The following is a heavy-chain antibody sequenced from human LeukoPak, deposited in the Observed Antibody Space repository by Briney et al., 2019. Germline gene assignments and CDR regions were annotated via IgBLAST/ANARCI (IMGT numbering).Heavy chain of an antibody. CDR1: GGSFSGYY. V-gene: IGHV4-34*01. Sequence: SETLSLTCAVYGGSFSGYYWSWIRQPPGKGLEWIGEINHIGSTNYNPSLKSRVTISVDTSKNQFSLKLSSVTAADTAVYYCARRGRSSSWYARGAFDIWGQGTMVTVSS. CDR2: INHIGST. D-gene: IGHD6-13*01. J-gene: IGHJ3*02. CDR3: ARRGRSSSWYARGAFDI.